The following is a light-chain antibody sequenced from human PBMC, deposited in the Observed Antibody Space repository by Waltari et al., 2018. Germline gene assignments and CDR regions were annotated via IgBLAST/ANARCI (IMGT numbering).Light chain of an antibody. Sequence: QSALTQPASVSGSPGQSITISCTGTSSDVGGHNYVSWYQQHPGKAPKPMIYDVSNRPSGVSNRFSGSKSGNTASLTISGLQAEDEADYYCSSFTSSSTRVFGGGTKLTVL. CDR3: SSFTSSSTRV. V-gene: IGLV2-14*03. J-gene: IGLJ3*02. CDR1: SSDVGGHNY. CDR2: DVS.